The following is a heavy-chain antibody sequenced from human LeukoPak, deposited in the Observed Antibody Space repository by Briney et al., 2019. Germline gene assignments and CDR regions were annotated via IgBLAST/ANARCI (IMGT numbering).Heavy chain of an antibody. Sequence: GGSLRLSCAASGFTVSNNYMSWVRQAPGKGLKWVSVIYSGGSTYYEDSVRGRFTIYRGNSMNTLYLQMNTLRVEDTAVYYCARDLGSYNVHWGQGTLVTVSS. D-gene: IGHD1-26*01. CDR3: ARDLGSYNVH. CDR1: GFTVSNNY. J-gene: IGHJ4*02. CDR2: IYSGGST. V-gene: IGHV3-53*01.